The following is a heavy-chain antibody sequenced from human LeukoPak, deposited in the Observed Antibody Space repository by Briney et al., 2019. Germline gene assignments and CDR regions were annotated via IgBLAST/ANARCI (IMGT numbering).Heavy chain of an antibody. CDR2: IKQDGSEK. CDR1: GFTFSSYW. CDR3: ARDGLQLGNQFDY. J-gene: IGHJ4*02. V-gene: IGHV3-7*05. D-gene: IGHD7-27*01. Sequence: GGSLRLSCAASGFTFSSYWMSWVRQAPGKGLEWVANIKQDGSEKYYVDSVKGRFTISRDNAKNSLYLQMNSLRAEDTAVYYCARDGLQLGNQFDYWGQGTLVTVSS.